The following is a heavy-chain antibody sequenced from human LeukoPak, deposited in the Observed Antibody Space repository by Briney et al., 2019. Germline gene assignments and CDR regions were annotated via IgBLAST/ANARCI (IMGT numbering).Heavy chain of an antibody. V-gene: IGHV1-2*02. CDR2: INPNSGGT. Sequence: ASVKVSCKASGYTFTGYYMHWVRQAPGQGLEWMGWINPNSGGTNYAQKLQGRVTMTTDTSTSTAYMELRSLRSDDTAVYYCARAWGSSGWYPWFDPWGQGTLVTVSS. CDR1: GYTFTGYY. CDR3: ARAWGSSGWYPWFDP. D-gene: IGHD6-19*01. J-gene: IGHJ5*02.